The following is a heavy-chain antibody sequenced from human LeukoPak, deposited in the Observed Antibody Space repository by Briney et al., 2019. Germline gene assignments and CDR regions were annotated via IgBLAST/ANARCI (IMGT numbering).Heavy chain of an antibody. Sequence: PEGSLRLSCAASGFTFSNAWMTWVRQAPGKGLEWVGRIKSKTDGGTTDYAAPVKGRFTISRDDSKNTLYLQMNSLKTEDTAVYYCTTDLDYYDSSGYYSQSDFDYWGQGTLVTVSS. CDR2: IKSKTDGGTT. V-gene: IGHV3-15*01. J-gene: IGHJ4*02. CDR3: TTDLDYYDSSGYYSQSDFDY. CDR1: GFTFSNAW. D-gene: IGHD3-22*01.